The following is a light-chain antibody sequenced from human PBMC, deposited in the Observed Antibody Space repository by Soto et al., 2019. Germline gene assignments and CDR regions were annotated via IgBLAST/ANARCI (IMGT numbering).Light chain of an antibody. CDR1: SSDVGGYNY. CDR3: SSYTSSSTLLYV. Sequence: QSAPTRPASVSGSPGQSITISCTGTSSDVGGYNYVSWYQQHPGKAPKLMIYDVSNRPSGVSNRFSGSKSGNTASLTISGLQAEDEADYYCSSYTSSSTLLYVFGTGTKVTVL. J-gene: IGLJ1*01. CDR2: DVS. V-gene: IGLV2-14*01.